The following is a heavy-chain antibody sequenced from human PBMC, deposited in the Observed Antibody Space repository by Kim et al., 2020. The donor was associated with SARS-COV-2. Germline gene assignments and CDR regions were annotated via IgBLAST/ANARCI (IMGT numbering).Heavy chain of an antibody. CDR3: ARDLGYCSGGSCYSPSAPDY. D-gene: IGHD2-15*01. Sequence: RFTISRDNAKNTLYLQMNSLGAEDTAVYYCARDLGYCSGGSCYSPSAPDYWGQGTLVTVSS. V-gene: IGHV3-74*01. J-gene: IGHJ4*02.